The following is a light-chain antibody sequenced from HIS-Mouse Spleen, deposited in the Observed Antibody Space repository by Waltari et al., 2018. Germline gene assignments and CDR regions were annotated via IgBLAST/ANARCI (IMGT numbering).Light chain of an antibody. CDR1: SSDAGGYNY. CDR3: SSYTSSSTLWV. J-gene: IGLJ3*02. V-gene: IGLV2-14*01. Sequence: QSALTQPASVSGSPGQSITISCTGTSSDAGGYNYVPWYQQHPGKAPKLMIYEVSNRPSGVSNRFSGSKSGNTASLTISGLQAEDEADYYCSSYTSSSTLWVFGGGTKLTVL. CDR2: EVS.